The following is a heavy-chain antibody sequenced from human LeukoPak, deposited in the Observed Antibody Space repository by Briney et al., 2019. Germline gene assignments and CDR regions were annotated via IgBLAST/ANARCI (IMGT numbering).Heavy chain of an antibody. CDR1: GFTFSSYA. J-gene: IGHJ4*02. V-gene: IGHV3-30*04. D-gene: IGHD3-3*01. CDR2: ISYDGSNK. CDR3: ARDFLGVHYFDY. Sequence: PGGSLRLSCAASGFTFSSYAIHWVRQAPGKGLEWVAFISYDGSNKYYADSVKGRFTISRDNSKNTLYLQTNSLRAEDTAVYYCARDFLGVHYFDYWGQETLVTVSS.